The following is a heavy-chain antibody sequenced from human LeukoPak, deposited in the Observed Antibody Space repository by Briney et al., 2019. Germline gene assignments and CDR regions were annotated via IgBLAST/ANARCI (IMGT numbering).Heavy chain of an antibody. Sequence: ASVKVSCKASGYTFTGYYMHWVRQAPGQGLEWMGWINPNSGGTNYAQKFQGRVTMTEDTSTDTAYMELSSLRSEDTAVYYCATPGDFWSGANYYYYYMDVWGKGTTVTVSS. J-gene: IGHJ6*03. CDR1: GYTFTGYY. CDR2: INPNSGGT. V-gene: IGHV1-2*02. CDR3: ATPGDFWSGANYYYYYMDV. D-gene: IGHD3-3*01.